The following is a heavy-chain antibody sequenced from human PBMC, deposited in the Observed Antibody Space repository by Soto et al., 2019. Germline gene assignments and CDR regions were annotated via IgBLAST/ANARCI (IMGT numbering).Heavy chain of an antibody. CDR3: VKPKEHFYDSSPGET. V-gene: IGHV3-30*18. J-gene: IGHJ5*02. CDR1: GFTFSNYG. CDR2: ISFDGNNK. D-gene: IGHD3-22*01. Sequence: GGSLRLSCAASGFTFSNYGMHWVRQAPGKGLEWVAIISFDGNNKYYSDSVRGRFTISRDNSKNMVFLQMNSLRPEDTAVYYCVKPKEHFYDSSPGETWGQGTPVTVSS.